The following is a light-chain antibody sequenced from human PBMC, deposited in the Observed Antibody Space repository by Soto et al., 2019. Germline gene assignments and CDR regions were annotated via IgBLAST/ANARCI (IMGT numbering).Light chain of an antibody. Sequence: QSVLTQPPSASGTPGQRVTISCSGSSSNIGSNTVNWYQQLPGTAPKLLIYRNNQRPSGVPDRFSGSKSGTSASLAISGLQSEDEAYYYCAAWDDSLNGSYVFGTGTKLTVL. V-gene: IGLV1-44*01. CDR2: RNN. J-gene: IGLJ1*01. CDR3: AAWDDSLNGSYV. CDR1: SSNIGSNT.